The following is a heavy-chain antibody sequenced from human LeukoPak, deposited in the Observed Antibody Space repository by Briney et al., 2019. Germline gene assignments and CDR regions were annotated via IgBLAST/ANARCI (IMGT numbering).Heavy chain of an antibody. Sequence: GGSLRLSCAASGFTFSSYAMSWVRQAPGKGLEWVSAISGSGGSTYYADSVKGRFTISRDNSKNTLYLQMNSLRAEDTAVYYCANRYALTFGGVTNPWGQGTLSPSPQ. CDR3: ANRYALTFGGVTNP. CDR2: ISGSGGST. D-gene: IGHD3-16*01. V-gene: IGHV3-23*01. J-gene: IGHJ5*02. CDR1: GFTFSSYA.